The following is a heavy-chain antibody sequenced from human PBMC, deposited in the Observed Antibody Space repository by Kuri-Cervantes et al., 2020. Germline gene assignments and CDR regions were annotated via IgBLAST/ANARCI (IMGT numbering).Heavy chain of an antibody. V-gene: IGHV1-69*05. J-gene: IGHJ3*02. Sequence: SVKVSCKASGYTFTSYAMHWVRQAPGQRLEWMGGIIPIFGAANYAQKFQGRVTITTDESTSTAYMELSSLRSEDTAVYYCARGKDYYDSSGYSHAFDIWDQGTMVTVSS. CDR1: GYTFTSYA. CDR2: IIPIFGAA. D-gene: IGHD3-22*01. CDR3: ARGKDYYDSSGYSHAFDI.